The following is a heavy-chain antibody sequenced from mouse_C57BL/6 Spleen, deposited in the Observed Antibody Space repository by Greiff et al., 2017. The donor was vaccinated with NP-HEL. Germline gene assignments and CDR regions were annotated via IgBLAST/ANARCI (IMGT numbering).Heavy chain of an antibody. CDR1: GFTFSSYA. V-gene: IGHV5-9-1*02. J-gene: IGHJ3*01. Sequence: EVQVVESGEGLVKPGGSLKLSCAASGFTFSSYAMSWVRQTPEKRLEWVAYISSGGDYIYYADTVKGRFTISRDNARNTLYLQMSSLKSEDTAMYYCTKTAQAPAWFAYWGQGTLVTVSA. CDR2: ISSGGDYI. CDR3: TKTAQAPAWFAY. D-gene: IGHD3-2*02.